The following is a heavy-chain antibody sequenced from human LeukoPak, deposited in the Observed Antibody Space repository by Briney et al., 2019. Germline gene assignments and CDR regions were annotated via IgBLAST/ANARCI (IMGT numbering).Heavy chain of an antibody. J-gene: IGHJ3*02. CDR1: GGSISSSSYY. V-gene: IGHV4-39*07. CDR3: ARARITMIGPLGAFDI. Sequence: SETLSLTCTVSGGSISSSSYYWGWIRQPPGKGLEWIGSIYYSGSTYYNPSLKSRVTISVDTSKNQFSLKLSSVTAADTAVYYCARARITMIGPLGAFDIWGQGTMVTSLQ. D-gene: IGHD3-22*01. CDR2: IYYSGST.